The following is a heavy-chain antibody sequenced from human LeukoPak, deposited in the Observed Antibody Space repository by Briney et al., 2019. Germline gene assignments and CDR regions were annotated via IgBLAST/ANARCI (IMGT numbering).Heavy chain of an antibody. Sequence: GGSLRLSCAASGFTFSSYGMHWVRQAPGKGLEWVAFIRYDGSNKYYADSVKGRFTISRDNSKNTLYLQMNSLRAEDTAVYYCAVGGYSTSSVPFDYWGQGTLVTVPS. CDR3: AVGGYSTSSVPFDY. CDR2: IRYDGSNK. D-gene: IGHD6-6*01. V-gene: IGHV3-30*02. CDR1: GFTFSSYG. J-gene: IGHJ4*02.